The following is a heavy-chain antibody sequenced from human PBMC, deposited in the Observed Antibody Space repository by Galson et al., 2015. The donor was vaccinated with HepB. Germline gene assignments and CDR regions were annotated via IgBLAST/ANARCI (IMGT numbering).Heavy chain of an antibody. CDR1: GGSISGGGYS. D-gene: IGHD3-22*01. V-gene: IGHV4-30-2*01. CDR3: ARARYYDSNGYYDAYDS. J-gene: IGHJ3*02. CDR2: IFHGGIT. Sequence: TLSLTCAVSGGSISGGGYSWSWIRQPPGKALEWIGYIFHGGITYNPSLKSRVTISVDGSKNQFSLKLSSVTAADTAVYYCARARYYDSNGYYDAYDSWGEGKTVTVSS.